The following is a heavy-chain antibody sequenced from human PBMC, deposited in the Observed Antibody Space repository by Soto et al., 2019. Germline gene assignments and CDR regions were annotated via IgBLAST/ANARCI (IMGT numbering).Heavy chain of an antibody. CDR3: ARGLRGVLDY. CDR2: ISNDENIK. V-gene: IGHV3-33*01. J-gene: IGHJ4*02. Sequence: PGGSLRLSCVASGFNFGNSGMHWVRQAPGKGLEWLTVISNDENIKQDSVRGRFAIARDNSKNTLYLHLTSLRAEDTAIYYCARGLRGVLDYWGQGTLVTV. D-gene: IGHD5-12*01. CDR1: GFNFGNSG.